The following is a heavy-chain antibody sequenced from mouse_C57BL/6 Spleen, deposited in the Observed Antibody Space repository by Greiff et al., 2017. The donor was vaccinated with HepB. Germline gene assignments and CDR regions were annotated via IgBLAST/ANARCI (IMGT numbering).Heavy chain of an antibody. D-gene: IGHD2-2*01. Sequence: QVQLKLPGTELVKPGASVKLSCKASGYTFTSYWMHWVKQRPGQGLEWIGNINPSNGGTNYNEKFKSKATLTVDKSSSTAYMQLSSLTSEDSAVYYCARDGVVTTKDYWGQGTTLTVSS. V-gene: IGHV1-53*01. CDR3: ARDGVVTTKDY. CDR1: GYTFTSYW. CDR2: INPSNGGT. J-gene: IGHJ2*01.